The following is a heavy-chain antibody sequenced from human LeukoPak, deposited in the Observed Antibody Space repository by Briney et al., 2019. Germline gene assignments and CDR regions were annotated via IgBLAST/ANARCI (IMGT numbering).Heavy chain of an antibody. Sequence: GGSLRLSCAASGFTFNTYAMNWVRQAPGKGLEWVSAIGGSGDNTYYADSVKGRFTISRNNSKNTVYLQMNSLRAEDTAVYYCAKDQSDKGSYAAFDYWGQGTLVTVSS. J-gene: IGHJ4*02. CDR3: AKDQSDKGSYAAFDY. CDR2: IGGSGDNT. D-gene: IGHD3-10*01. V-gene: IGHV3-23*01. CDR1: GFTFNTYA.